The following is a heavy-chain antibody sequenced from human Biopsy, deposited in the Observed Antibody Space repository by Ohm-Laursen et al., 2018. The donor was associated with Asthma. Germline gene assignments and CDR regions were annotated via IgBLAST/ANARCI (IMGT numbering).Heavy chain of an antibody. D-gene: IGHD4-17*01. Sequence: ASVKVSCKISGYSLTDLSMHWVRQAPGQGLEWMGGHDHEEGGTVNARRLQGRVTMTEDTSTDTAYMELSSLSSDDTAVYYCASDFPKDYVRYNFQFWGQGTLATVSS. V-gene: IGHV1-24*01. J-gene: IGHJ4*02. CDR2: HDHEEGGT. CDR3: ASDFPKDYVRYNFQF. CDR1: GYSLTDLS.